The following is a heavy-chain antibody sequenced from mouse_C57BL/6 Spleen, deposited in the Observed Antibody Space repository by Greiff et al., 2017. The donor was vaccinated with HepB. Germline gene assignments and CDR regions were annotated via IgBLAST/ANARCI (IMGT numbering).Heavy chain of an antibody. CDR1: GFTFSSYT. J-gene: IGHJ1*03. V-gene: IGHV5-9*01. CDR3: ARPYYSNYSRYFDV. Sequence: EVHLVESGGGLVKPGGSLKLSCAASGFTFSSYTMSWVRQTPEKRLEWVATISGGGGNTYYPDSVKGRFTISRDNAKNTLYLQMSSLRSEDTALYYCARPYYSNYSRYFDVWGTGTTVTVSS. CDR2: ISGGGGNT. D-gene: IGHD2-5*01.